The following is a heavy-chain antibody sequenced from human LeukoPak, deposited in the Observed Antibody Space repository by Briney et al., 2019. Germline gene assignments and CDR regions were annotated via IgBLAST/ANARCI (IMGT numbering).Heavy chain of an antibody. J-gene: IGHJ4*02. Sequence: GGSLRLSCAASGFTFTAYLIHWVRQAPGKGLEWVAVMSSDGNAMFYADSVKGRFTITRDNSKNTLYLQMNSLRAEDTAVYYCVRESEYYFDHSASFDYWGQGTLVTVSS. CDR2: MSSDGNAM. CDR1: GFTFTAYL. CDR3: VRESEYYFDHSASFDY. D-gene: IGHD3-22*01. V-gene: IGHV3-30-3*01.